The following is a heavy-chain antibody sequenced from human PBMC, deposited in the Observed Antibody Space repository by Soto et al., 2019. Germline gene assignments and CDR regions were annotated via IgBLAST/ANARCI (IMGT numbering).Heavy chain of an antibody. CDR3: ARYYDGSGNSDAFDI. J-gene: IGHJ3*02. V-gene: IGHV3-7*03. Sequence: AGSLRLSCAASGFTFSSYWMTWVRQAPGKGLEWVTNIKQDGSEKYYVDSVKGRFTISRDNAENSLYLEMNSLRAEDTAIYYCARYYDGSGNSDAFDIWGQGTMVTVSS. CDR1: GFTFSSYW. CDR2: IKQDGSEK. D-gene: IGHD3-22*01.